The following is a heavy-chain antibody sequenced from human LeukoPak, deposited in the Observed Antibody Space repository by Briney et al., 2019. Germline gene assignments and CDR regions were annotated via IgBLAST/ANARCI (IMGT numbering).Heavy chain of an antibody. CDR3: AKAPRYGSSSY. J-gene: IGHJ4*02. Sequence: PGGSLRLSCAASGLTFSSYAMNWVRQAPGKGLEWVSAISGSGGNTYYADSVKGRFTISRDNSKNTLYLQMNSLRAEDTAVYYCAKAPRYGSSSYWGQGTLVTVSS. D-gene: IGHD6-6*01. V-gene: IGHV3-23*01. CDR2: ISGSGGNT. CDR1: GLTFSSYA.